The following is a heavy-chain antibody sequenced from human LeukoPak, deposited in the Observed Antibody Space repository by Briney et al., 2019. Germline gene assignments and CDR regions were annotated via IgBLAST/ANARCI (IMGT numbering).Heavy chain of an antibody. J-gene: IGHJ4*02. Sequence: ASVKVSCKASGYTFTSYDINWVRQATGQGLEWMGWMNPNSGNTGYAQKFQGRVTMIRNTSISTAYMELSSLRSEDTAVYYCARGIVGATIFDYWGQGTLVTVSS. CDR2: MNPNSGNT. D-gene: IGHD1-26*01. V-gene: IGHV1-8*01. CDR1: GYTFTSYD. CDR3: ARGIVGATIFDY.